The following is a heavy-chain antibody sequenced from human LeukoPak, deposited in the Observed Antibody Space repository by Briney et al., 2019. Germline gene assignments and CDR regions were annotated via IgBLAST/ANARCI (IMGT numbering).Heavy chain of an antibody. Sequence: ASVKVSCKASGFTFTTYGISWVRQAPGQGLEWMGWITTYSGNTYYAQTLQGRVTMTTDTSTSTAYMELRSLRSDDTAVYYCATPLIGQGVSLGYWGQGTLVTVSS. CDR2: ITTYSGNT. CDR1: GFTFTTYG. CDR3: ATPLIGQGVSLGY. D-gene: IGHD3-16*01. J-gene: IGHJ4*02. V-gene: IGHV1-18*01.